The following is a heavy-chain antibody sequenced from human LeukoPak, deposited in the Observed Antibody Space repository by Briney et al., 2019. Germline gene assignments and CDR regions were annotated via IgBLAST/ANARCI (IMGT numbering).Heavy chain of an antibody. CDR3: ARASYDSSGEAFDI. CDR1: GYTFTGYY. Sequence: APVKVSCKASGYTFTGYYMHWVRQAPGQGLEWMGWINPNSGGTNYAQKFQGRVTMTRDTSISTAYMELSRLRSDDTAVYYCARASYDSSGEAFDIWGQGTMVTVSS. CDR2: INPNSGGT. J-gene: IGHJ3*02. D-gene: IGHD3-22*01. V-gene: IGHV1-2*02.